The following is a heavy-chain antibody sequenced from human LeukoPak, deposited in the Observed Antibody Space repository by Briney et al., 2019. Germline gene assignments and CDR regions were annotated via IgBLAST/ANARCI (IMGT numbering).Heavy chain of an antibody. CDR1: GFTFSSYA. V-gene: IGHV3-30-3*01. CDR2: ISHDGSNK. Sequence: PGRSLRLSCAASGFTFSSYAMRWVRQAPGKGLEWVAVISHDGSNKYYADSVKGRFTISRDNSKNTLYLQMNSLRAQDTTVYYCARDLGTSSHYYYGMDVWGKGTTVTVSS. D-gene: IGHD2-2*01. CDR3: ARDLGTSSHYYYGMDV. J-gene: IGHJ6*04.